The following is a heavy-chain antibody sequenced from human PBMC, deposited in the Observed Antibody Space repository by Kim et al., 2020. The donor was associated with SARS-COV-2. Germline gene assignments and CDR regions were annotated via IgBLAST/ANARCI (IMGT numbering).Heavy chain of an antibody. CDR2: I. Sequence: IYYADSVKGRFTISRDNAKNSLYLQMNSLRAEDTAVYDCARYGDRVYFDYWGQGTLVTVSS. J-gene: IGHJ4*02. D-gene: IGHD4-17*01. CDR3: ARYGDRVYFDY. V-gene: IGHV3-21*01.